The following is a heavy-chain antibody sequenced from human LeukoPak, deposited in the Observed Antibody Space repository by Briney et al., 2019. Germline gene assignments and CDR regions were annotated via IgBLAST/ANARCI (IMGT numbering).Heavy chain of an antibody. D-gene: IGHD3-10*01. Sequence: PGGSLRLSCAASGFTFSSYGMHWVRQAPGKGLEWVAVIWYDGSNKYYADSVKGRFTISRDNSKNTLYLQMNSLRAEDTAVYYCARDKYGSGSPDYWGQGTLVTVSS. CDR3: ARDKYGSGSPDY. CDR1: GFTFSSYG. V-gene: IGHV3-33*01. CDR2: IWYDGSNK. J-gene: IGHJ4*02.